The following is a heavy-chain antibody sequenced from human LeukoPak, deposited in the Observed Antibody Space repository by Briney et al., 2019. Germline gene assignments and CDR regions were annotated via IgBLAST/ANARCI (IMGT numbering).Heavy chain of an antibody. V-gene: IGHV1-69*05. CDR3: ARDIIDLPVTMVRGELIGFYD. D-gene: IGHD3-10*01. Sequence: SVKVSCKASGGTFSSYAISWVRQAPGQGLEWMGRIIPIFGTANYAQKFQGRVTITTDESTSTAYMELSSLRSEDTDAYYCARDIIDLPVTMVRGELIGFYDGGQGSLVSVSS. CDR2: IIPIFGTA. J-gene: IGHJ4*02. CDR1: GGTFSSYA.